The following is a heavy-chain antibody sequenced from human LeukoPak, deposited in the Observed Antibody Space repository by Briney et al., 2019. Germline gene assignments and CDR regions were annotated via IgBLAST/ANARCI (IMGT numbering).Heavy chain of an antibody. D-gene: IGHD6-6*01. CDR3: ARGLRSYYYYYYMDV. CDR2: IHYSGSS. J-gene: IGHJ6*03. V-gene: IGHV4-39*07. Sequence: SETLSLTCTVSGGSISSSSYYWGWIRQPPGKGLEWIGSIHYSGSSYYNPSLKSRVTISVDTSKNQFSLKLSSVTAADTAVYYCARGLRSYYYYYYMDVWGKGTTVTISS. CDR1: GGSISSSSYY.